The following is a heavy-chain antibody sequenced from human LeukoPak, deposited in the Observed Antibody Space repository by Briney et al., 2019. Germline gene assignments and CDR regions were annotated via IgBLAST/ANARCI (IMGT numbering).Heavy chain of an antibody. Sequence: SETLSLTCTVSGASISSTNNFWGWIRQPPGKGLEWIGSIYYSGSTYYNPSLKSRVTISVDTSKNQFSLKLSSVTAADTAVYYCARRGTVTTVPFDYWGQGTLVTVSS. V-gene: IGHV4-39*01. CDR3: ARRGTVTTVPFDY. CDR1: GASISSTNNF. CDR2: IYYSGST. D-gene: IGHD4-17*01. J-gene: IGHJ4*02.